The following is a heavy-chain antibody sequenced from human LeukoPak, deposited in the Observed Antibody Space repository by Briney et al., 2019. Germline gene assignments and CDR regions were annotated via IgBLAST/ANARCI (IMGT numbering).Heavy chain of an antibody. V-gene: IGHV3-15*01. J-gene: IGHJ4*02. CDR2: IKSKTDGGTT. CDR1: GFTFSNAW. Sequence: GGSLRLSCAASGFTFSNAWMSWVRQAPGKGLKWVGRIKSKTDGGTTDYAAPVKGRFTISRDDSKNTLYLQMNSLKTEDTAVYYCTTDQVGRVFDYWGQGTLVTVSS. D-gene: IGHD1-26*01. CDR3: TTDQVGRVFDY.